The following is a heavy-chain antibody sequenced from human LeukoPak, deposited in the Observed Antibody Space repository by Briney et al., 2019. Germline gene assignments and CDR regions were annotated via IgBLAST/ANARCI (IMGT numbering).Heavy chain of an antibody. D-gene: IGHD3-9*01. V-gene: IGHV3-21*04. CDR1: GFTFSSYS. Sequence: PGGSLRLSCAASGFTFSSYSMNWVRQAPGKGLEWVSSISSSSSYIYYADSVKGRFTISRDNAKNSLYLQMNSLRAEDTAVYYCARGHAYYDILTGYSIYGMDVWGQGTTVTVSS. CDR3: ARGHAYYDILTGYSIYGMDV. CDR2: ISSSSSYI. J-gene: IGHJ6*02.